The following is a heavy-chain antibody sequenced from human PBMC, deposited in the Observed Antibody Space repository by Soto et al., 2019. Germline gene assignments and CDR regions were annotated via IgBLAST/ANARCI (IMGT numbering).Heavy chain of an antibody. CDR2: INPSGGST. CDR1: GYTFTSYY. D-gene: IGHD4-17*01. CDR3: ARASRTTVVTENPFDY. J-gene: IGHJ4*02. V-gene: IGHV1-46*01. Sequence: EASVKVSCKASGYTFTSYYMHWVRQAPGQGLEWMGIINPSGGSTSYAQKFQGRVTMTRDTSTSTVYMELSSLRSEDTAVYYCARASRTTVVTENPFDYWGQGTLVTVSS.